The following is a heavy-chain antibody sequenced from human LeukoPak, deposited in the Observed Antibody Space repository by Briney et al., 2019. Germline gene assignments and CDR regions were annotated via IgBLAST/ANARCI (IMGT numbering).Heavy chain of an antibody. J-gene: IGHJ2*01. D-gene: IGHD2-15*01. Sequence: ASVKVSCKASGCTFTGYYMHWVRQAPGQGLEWMGWINPNSGGTNYAQKFQGRVTLTTDTSTRTAYMDLRSLRSDDTAVYHCARVALGSWYFDLWGRGTLVTVSS. CDR1: GCTFTGYY. CDR2: INPNSGGT. CDR3: ARVALGSWYFDL. V-gene: IGHV1-2*02.